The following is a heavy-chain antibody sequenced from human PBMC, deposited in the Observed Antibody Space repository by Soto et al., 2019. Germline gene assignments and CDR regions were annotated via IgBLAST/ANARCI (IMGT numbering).Heavy chain of an antibody. CDR1: GGTFRNYP. V-gene: IGHV1-69*04. J-gene: IGHJ4*02. CDR2: IFPLTDIP. CDR3: ARGPLVVLNYFES. Sequence: SVKVSCNASGGTFRNYPINWVRQAPGQGLEWMGSIFPLTDIPDYAQNFQARLTISADKSTSTAYMELSSLTSDDTAMYFCARGPLVVLNYFESWGQGTLVTVSS.